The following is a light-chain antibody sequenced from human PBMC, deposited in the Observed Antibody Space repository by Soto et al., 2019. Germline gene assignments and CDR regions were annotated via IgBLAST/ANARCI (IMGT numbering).Light chain of an antibody. CDR3: QQSYSTPPGVT. Sequence: DIQMTQSPSSLSASVGDRVTITCRASQSISSYLNWYQQKPGKAPKLLIYAASSLQSGVPSRFSGSGSRTDFTLTISSLQPEDFATYYCQQSYSTPPGVTFGQGTKLEIK. V-gene: IGKV1-39*01. CDR2: AAS. CDR1: QSISSY. J-gene: IGKJ2*01.